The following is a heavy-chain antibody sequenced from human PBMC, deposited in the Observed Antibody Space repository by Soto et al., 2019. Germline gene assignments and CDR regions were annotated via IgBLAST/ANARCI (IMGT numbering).Heavy chain of an antibody. CDR1: GFTFSSYG. D-gene: IGHD6-19*01. V-gene: IGHV3-30*18. CDR3: AKVGQQWLVLSYFDY. J-gene: IGHJ4*02. CDR2: ISYDGSNK. Sequence: QVQLVESGGGVVQPGRSLRLSCAASGFTFSSYGMHWVRQAPGKGLEWVAVISYDGSNKYYADSVKGRFTISRDNSKNTLYLQMNSLRAEDTAVYYCAKVGQQWLVLSYFDYWGQGTLDTVSS.